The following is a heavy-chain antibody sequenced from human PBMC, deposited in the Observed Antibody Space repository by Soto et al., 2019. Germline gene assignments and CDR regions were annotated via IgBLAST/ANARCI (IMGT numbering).Heavy chain of an antibody. CDR3: GKILVGATGHTDADS. CDR1: GGSVYSNGHY. Sequence: SETLSLTCIVSGGSVYSNGHYWGWIRQPPGKGLEWIGSIDNNGVTNYNSSLRSRVTISRDTSKNQFSLRLTSVTAADTAVYYCGKILVGATGHTDADSWGPGTLVTVSS. CDR2: IDNNGVT. J-gene: IGHJ4*02. V-gene: IGHV4-39*01. D-gene: IGHD2-15*01.